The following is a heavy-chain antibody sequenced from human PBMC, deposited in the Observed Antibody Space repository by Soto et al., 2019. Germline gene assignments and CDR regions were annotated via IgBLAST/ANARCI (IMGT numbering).Heavy chain of an antibody. CDR2: IYPGDSDT. CDR1: GFTFTSYW. V-gene: IGHV5-51*01. Sequence: PGESLKISCKGSGFTFTSYWIAWVRQMPGKGLEWMGIIYPGDSDTTYSPSFQGQVTISADKSISTAYLHWSSLKASDTAMYYCARHRRDGYNRSDYWGQGTLVTVSS. CDR3: ARHRRDGYNRSDY. J-gene: IGHJ4*02. D-gene: IGHD5-12*01.